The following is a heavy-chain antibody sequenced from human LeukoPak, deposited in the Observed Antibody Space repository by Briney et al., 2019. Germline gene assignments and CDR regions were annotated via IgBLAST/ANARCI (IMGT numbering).Heavy chain of an antibody. D-gene: IGHD4-17*01. J-gene: IGHJ6*02. V-gene: IGHV4-30-2*01. CDR2: IYHSGST. CDR3: ARASPSYGDYVSPFGMDV. Sequence: SETLSLTCTVSGGSISSGGYYWSWIRQPPGKGLEWIGYIYHSGSTYYNPSLKSRVTISVDRSKNQFSLKLSSVTAADTAVYYCARASPSYGDYVSPFGMDVWGQGTTVTVSS. CDR1: GGSISSGGYY.